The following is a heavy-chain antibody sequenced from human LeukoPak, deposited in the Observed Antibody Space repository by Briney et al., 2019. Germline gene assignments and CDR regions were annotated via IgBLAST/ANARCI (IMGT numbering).Heavy chain of an antibody. V-gene: IGHV1-18*04. CDR2: ISAYNGNT. J-gene: IGHJ4*02. CDR1: GYTFTSYG. Sequence: ASVKVSCKASGYTFTSYGISWVRQAPGQGLEWMGWISAYNGNTNYAQKLQGRVTMTTDTSTSTAYMELRSLRSDDTAVYYCAGDMVEFRSGGSPDLLDYWGQGTLVTVSS. CDR3: AGDMVEFRSGGSPDLLDY. D-gene: IGHD2-15*01.